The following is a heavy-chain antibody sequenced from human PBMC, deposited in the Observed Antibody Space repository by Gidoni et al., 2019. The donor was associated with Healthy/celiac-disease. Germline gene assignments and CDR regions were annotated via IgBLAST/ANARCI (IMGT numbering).Heavy chain of an antibody. J-gene: IGHJ5*02. CDR3: ARDSALSP. CDR2: IKQDGSEK. CDR1: GFTFSSHW. V-gene: IGHV3-7*04. Sequence: EVQLVESGGGLVQPGGSLRRSCAASGFTFSSHWMSWVRQAPGKGLEWVANIKQDGSEKYYVDAVKGRFTISRDNAKNSLYLQMNSLRAEDTAVYYCARDSALSPWGQGTLVTVSS. D-gene: IGHD3-10*01.